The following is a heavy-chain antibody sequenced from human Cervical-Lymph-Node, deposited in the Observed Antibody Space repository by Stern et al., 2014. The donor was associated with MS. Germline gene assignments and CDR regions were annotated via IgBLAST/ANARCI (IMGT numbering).Heavy chain of an antibody. CDR1: GGTFSRYT. CDR2: IIPIFGTP. CDR3: ATAPKLELRYYFEY. D-gene: IGHD1-7*01. J-gene: IGHJ4*02. V-gene: IGHV1-69*01. Sequence: QMQLVQSGAEAKKPGSSVKVSCKASGGTFSRYTISWVRQAPGQGLEWMGGIIPIFGTPNYAQKFQGRVTITADESTSTAYMELNSLRSDDTAVYYCATAPKLELRYYFEYWGQGTLVTVSS.